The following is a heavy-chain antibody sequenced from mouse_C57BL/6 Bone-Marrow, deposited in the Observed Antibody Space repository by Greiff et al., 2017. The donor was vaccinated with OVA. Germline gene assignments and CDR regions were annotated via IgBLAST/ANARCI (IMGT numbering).Heavy chain of an antibody. V-gene: IGHV1-26*01. Sequence: EVQLQQSGPELVKPGASVKISCKASGYTFTDYYMNWVKQSHGKSLEWIGDINPNNGGTSYNQKFKGKATLTVDKSSSTAYMELRSLTSEDSAVYYCARESPYYGSSPLDYWGQGTTLTVSS. J-gene: IGHJ2*01. CDR2: INPNNGGT. D-gene: IGHD1-1*01. CDR1: GYTFTDYY. CDR3: ARESPYYGSSPLDY.